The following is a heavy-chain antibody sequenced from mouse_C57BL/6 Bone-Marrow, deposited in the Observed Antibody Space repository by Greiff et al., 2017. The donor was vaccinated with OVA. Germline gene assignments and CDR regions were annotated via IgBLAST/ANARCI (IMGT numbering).Heavy chain of an antibody. Sequence: VKLVESGAELVKPGASVKISCKASGYAFSSYWMNWVKQRPGKGLEWIGQIYPGDGDTNYNGKFKGKATLTADKSSSTAYMQLSSLTSEDSAVYFCARGGYYYDYDVFAYWGQGTLVTVSA. D-gene: IGHD2-4*01. CDR3: ARGGYYYDYDVFAY. V-gene: IGHV1-80*01. CDR1: GYAFSSYW. J-gene: IGHJ3*01. CDR2: IYPGDGDT.